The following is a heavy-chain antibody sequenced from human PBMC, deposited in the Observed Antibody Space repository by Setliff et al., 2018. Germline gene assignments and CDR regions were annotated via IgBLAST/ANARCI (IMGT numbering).Heavy chain of an antibody. J-gene: IGHJ4*02. D-gene: IGHD2-15*01. Sequence: GESLKISCKGSGYSFTSYWIGWVRQMPGKGLEWMGIIYPGDSDTRYSPSFQGQVTISADKSISTAYLQWSSLKASDTAMYYCASSSGSCYSENYFDYWGQGTLVTVSS. V-gene: IGHV5-51*01. CDR3: ASSSGSCYSENYFDY. CDR2: IYPGDSDT. CDR1: GYSFTSYW.